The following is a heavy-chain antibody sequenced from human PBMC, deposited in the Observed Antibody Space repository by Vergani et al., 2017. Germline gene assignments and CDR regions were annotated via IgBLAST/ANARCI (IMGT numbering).Heavy chain of an antibody. Sequence: QVQLQESGPGLVKPSQTLSLTCTVSGGSISSGSYYWSWIRQPAGKGLEWIGRIYTSGSTNYNPSLKSRVTISVDTSTNQFSLKLSSVTAADTAVYYCARGRWLQSLDYWGQGTLVTVSS. CDR1: GGSISSGSYY. CDR2: IYTSGST. V-gene: IGHV4-61*02. J-gene: IGHJ4*02. D-gene: IGHD5-24*01. CDR3: ARGRWLQSLDY.